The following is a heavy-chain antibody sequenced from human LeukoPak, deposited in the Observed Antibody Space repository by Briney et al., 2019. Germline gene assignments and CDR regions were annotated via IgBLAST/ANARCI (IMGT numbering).Heavy chain of an antibody. CDR3: AKDTRGYSYGYEFDY. CDR2: IRPDGNNK. CDR1: GFTFSSFA. V-gene: IGHV3-30*02. J-gene: IGHJ4*02. Sequence: GGSLRLSCAASGFTFSSFAMHWVRQAPDKGLEWLALIRPDGNNKWYADSVKGRFTVSRDNSKNTLYLQMNSLRAEDTAVYYCAKDTRGYSYGYEFDYWGQGTLVTVS. D-gene: IGHD5-18*01.